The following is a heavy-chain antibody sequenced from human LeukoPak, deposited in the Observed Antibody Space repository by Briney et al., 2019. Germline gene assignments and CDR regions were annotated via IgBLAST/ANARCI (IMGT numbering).Heavy chain of an antibody. CDR3: AREGSLVRDSSGFDY. CDR1: GGSFSGYY. D-gene: IGHD3-22*01. CDR2: INHSGST. J-gene: IGHJ4*02. Sequence: PSETLSLTCAVYGGSFSGYYWSWIRQPPGKGLEWIGEINHSGSTNYNPSLKSRVTISVDTSKNQFSLKLSSVAAADTAVYYCAREGSLVRDSSGFDYWGQGTLVTVSS. V-gene: IGHV4-34*01.